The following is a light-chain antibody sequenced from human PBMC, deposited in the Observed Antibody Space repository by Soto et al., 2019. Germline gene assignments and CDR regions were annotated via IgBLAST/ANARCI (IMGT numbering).Light chain of an antibody. J-gene: IGKJ1*01. CDR1: HRISSY. V-gene: IGKV1-39*01. Sequence: DIQMTQSPSSLSESVGTRATITCRASHRISSYLNWYQQKPGKAPKLLMYAASTLQSGFPSRFGGSGACANVTLTISSLQPEDVATYYCQQTYSTPQTFGQGTKVDIK. CDR2: AAS. CDR3: QQTYSTPQT.